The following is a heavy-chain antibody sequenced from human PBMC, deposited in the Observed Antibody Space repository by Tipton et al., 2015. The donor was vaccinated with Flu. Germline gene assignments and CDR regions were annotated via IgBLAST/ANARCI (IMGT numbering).Heavy chain of an antibody. D-gene: IGHD4-23*01. CDR2: IYPHYSET. CDR1: GYGFTSYW. V-gene: IGHV5-51*01. J-gene: IGHJ3*02. Sequence: QLVQSGAEVKKPGESLKISCQGSGYGFTSYWIAWVRQMPGKGLEWMGIIYPHYSETKYNPAFQGQVTISADMSISSVYLQWTSLKASDTAMYYCARRVYDYGGNAGAFDIWGPGTRVTVSS. CDR3: ARRVYDYGGNAGAFDI.